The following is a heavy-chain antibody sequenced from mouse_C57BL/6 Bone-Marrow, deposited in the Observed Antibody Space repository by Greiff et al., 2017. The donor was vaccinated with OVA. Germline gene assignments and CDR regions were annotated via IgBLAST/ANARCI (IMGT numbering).Heavy chain of an antibody. J-gene: IGHJ3*01. D-gene: IGHD2-4*01. Sequence: EVKLVESGGGLVKPGGSLKLSCAASGFTFSDYGMHWVRQAPEKGLEWVAYISSGSSTIYYADTVKGRFTISRDNAKNTLFLQMPSLRSEDTAMYYCARPIYYDYDWFAYWGQGTLVTVSA. CDR2: ISSGSSTI. CDR3: ARPIYYDYDWFAY. CDR1: GFTFSDYG. V-gene: IGHV5-17*01.